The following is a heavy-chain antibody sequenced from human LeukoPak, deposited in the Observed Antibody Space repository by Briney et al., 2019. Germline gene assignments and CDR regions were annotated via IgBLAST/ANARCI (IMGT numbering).Heavy chain of an antibody. V-gene: IGHV3-48*03. CDR3: AREATIKAYNFDY. Sequence: GGSLRLSCAASGFIFSNYELTWVRQASGKGLEWISFISNSGSTIYYADSVKGRFTISRDNTNNSLFLQMNSLRAEDTAVYFCAREATIKAYNFDYWGQGILVTVSS. J-gene: IGHJ4*02. CDR1: GFIFSNYE. D-gene: IGHD5-24*01. CDR2: ISNSGSTI.